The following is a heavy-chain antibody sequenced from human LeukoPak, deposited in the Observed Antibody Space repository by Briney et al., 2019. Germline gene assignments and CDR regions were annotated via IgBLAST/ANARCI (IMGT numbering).Heavy chain of an antibody. CDR3: ARVPTIFGVVNTGYYGMDV. D-gene: IGHD3-3*01. Sequence: ASVKVSCKVSGYTFTSYDINWVRQATGQGLEWMGWMNPNSGNTGYAQKFQGRVTITRNTSISTAYMELSSLRSEDTAVYYCARVPTIFGVVNTGYYGMDVWGQGTTVTVSS. CDR1: GYTFTSYD. V-gene: IGHV1-8*01. J-gene: IGHJ6*02. CDR2: MNPNSGNT.